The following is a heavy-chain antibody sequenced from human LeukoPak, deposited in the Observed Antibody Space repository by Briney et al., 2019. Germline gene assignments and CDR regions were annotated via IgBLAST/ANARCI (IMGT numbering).Heavy chain of an antibody. J-gene: IGHJ4*02. D-gene: IGHD3-16*02. CDR3: ARQWGRIRLGELSSIDY. V-gene: IGHV4-39*01. CDR2: MYYSGST. Sequence: TSETLSLTCTVSGGSISSSSYYWGWIRQPPGKGLEWIGSMYYSGSTYYNPSLKSRVTISVDTSKNQFSLKLSSVTAADTAVYYCARQWGRIRLGELSSIDYWGQGTLVTVSS. CDR1: GGSISSSSYY.